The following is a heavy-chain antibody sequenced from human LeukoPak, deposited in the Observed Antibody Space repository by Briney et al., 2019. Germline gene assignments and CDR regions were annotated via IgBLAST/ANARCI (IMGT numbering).Heavy chain of an antibody. CDR1: GGSISSGGYY. Sequence: MPSETLSLTCTVSGGSISSGGYYWSWIRQHPGKGLEWIGYIYYSGSTYYNPSLKSRVTISVDTSKNQFSLKLSSVTAADTAVYYCARDYYGSGSYQWHQYNWFDPRGQGTLVIVSS. D-gene: IGHD3-10*01. J-gene: IGHJ5*02. V-gene: IGHV4-31*03. CDR3: ARDYYGSGSYQWHQYNWFDP. CDR2: IYYSGST.